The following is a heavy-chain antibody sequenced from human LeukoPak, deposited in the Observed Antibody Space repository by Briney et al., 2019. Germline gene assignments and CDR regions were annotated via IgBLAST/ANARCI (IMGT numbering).Heavy chain of an antibody. V-gene: IGHV3-7*01. CDR3: ARAASMVRGNWFDP. CDR2: IKQDGSEK. J-gene: IGHJ5*02. CDR1: GFTFSSYW. D-gene: IGHD3-10*01. Sequence: GGSLRLSCAASGFTFSSYWMSWVRQAPGKGLEWVANIKQDGSEKYYVDSVKGRFTISRDNAKNSLYLQMNSLRAEDTAVYYCARAASMVRGNWFDPWGQGTLVTVSS.